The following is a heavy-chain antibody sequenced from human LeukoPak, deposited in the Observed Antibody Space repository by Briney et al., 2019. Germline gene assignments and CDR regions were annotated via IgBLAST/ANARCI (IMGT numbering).Heavy chain of an antibody. Sequence: PGGSLRLSCAASGFTFSSYEMNWVRQAPGKGLEWVSYISSSGSTIYYADSVKGRFTISRDNAKNSLYLQMNSLRAEDTAVYYCARQGARYCSSTSCYPNYYYMDVWGKGTTVTVSS. CDR1: GFTFSSYE. CDR2: ISSSGSTI. CDR3: ARQGARYCSSTSCYPNYYYMDV. V-gene: IGHV3-48*03. J-gene: IGHJ6*03. D-gene: IGHD2-2*01.